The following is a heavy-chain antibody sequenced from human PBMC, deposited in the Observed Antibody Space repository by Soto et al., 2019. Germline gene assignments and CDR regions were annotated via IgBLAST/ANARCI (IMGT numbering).Heavy chain of an antibody. CDR1: GGSISSGAYY. D-gene: IGHD3-22*01. J-gene: IGHJ5*02. Sequence: ASETLSLTCTVSGGSISSGAYYWSWIRQHSEKGLEWIGYMHYSGIAYYNPSLTTRVTISVDTSKNQFSLKLSSVTAADTAVYYCARYYFDNSGYSNWFDPWGRGTLVTVSS. CDR3: ARYYFDNSGYSNWFDP. CDR2: MHYSGIA. V-gene: IGHV4-31*03.